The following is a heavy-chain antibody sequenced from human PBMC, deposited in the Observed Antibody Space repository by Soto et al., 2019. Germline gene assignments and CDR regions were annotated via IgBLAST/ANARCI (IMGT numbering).Heavy chain of an antibody. CDR3: ATIAARPD. Sequence: PGGSLRFSCAASGFTFSSYSMNWVRQAPGKGLEWVSYISSSSSTKFYADSVKGRFPISRDNARNSLYLQMNSLRAEDTAVYYCATIAARPDWGQGTLVTVSS. J-gene: IGHJ4*02. CDR1: GFTFSSYS. CDR2: ISSSSSTK. D-gene: IGHD6-6*01. V-gene: IGHV3-48*01.